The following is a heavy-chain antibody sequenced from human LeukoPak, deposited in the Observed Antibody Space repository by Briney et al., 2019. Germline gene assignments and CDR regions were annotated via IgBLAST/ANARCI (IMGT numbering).Heavy chain of an antibody. V-gene: IGHV4-30-4*01. J-gene: IGHJ4*02. D-gene: IGHD1-26*01. Sequence: SQTLSLTCTVSGGSINRGDYYWSWIRQPPGKGREWIGYIYYSGSAYYNPSLKSRVTILVDTSKNQFSLKLSSVTAADTAVYYCARYSGSYYLDFWGQGTLVTVSS. CDR2: IYYSGSA. CDR3: ARYSGSYYLDF. CDR1: GGSINRGDYY.